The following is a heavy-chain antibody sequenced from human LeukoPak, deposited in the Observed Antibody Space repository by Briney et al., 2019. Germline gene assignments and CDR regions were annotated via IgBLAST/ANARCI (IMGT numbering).Heavy chain of an antibody. CDR3: ARLRDNDISGDPDTFDV. Sequence: SETLSLTCTVSGGSLSGHYWSWIRQPPEKRLEWIGYVSYTGRPKYNPSLQSRVTISIDTSKSQFSLKLTSVTSADTAVYSCARLRDNDISGDPDTFDVWGQGTTVIASS. CDR1: GGSLSGHY. D-gene: IGHD3-22*01. J-gene: IGHJ3*01. CDR2: VSYTGRP. V-gene: IGHV4-59*11.